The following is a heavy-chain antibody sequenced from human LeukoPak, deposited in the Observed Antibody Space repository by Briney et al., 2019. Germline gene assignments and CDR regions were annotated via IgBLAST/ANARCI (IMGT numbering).Heavy chain of an antibody. CDR2: ISYDGSNK. D-gene: IGHD3-3*01. Sequence: GGSLRLSCAASGFTFSSYGMHWVRQAPGKGLEWVAVISYDGSNKYYADSVKGRFTISRDNSKNTLYLQMNGLRAEDTAVYYCAKDLITTTRQVWGQGTLVTVSS. V-gene: IGHV3-30*18. CDR1: GFTFSSYG. CDR3: AKDLITTTRQV. J-gene: IGHJ4*02.